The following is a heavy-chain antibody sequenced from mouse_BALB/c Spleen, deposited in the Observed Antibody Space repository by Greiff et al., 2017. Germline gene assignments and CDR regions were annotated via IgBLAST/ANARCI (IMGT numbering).Heavy chain of an antibody. CDR1: GFSLTSYG. Sequence: QVQLKESGPGLVAPSQSLSITCTVSGFSLTSYGVHWVRQPPGKGLEWLGVIWAGGSTNYNSALMSRLSISKDNSKSQVFLKMNSLQTDDTAMYYCARWNYRYDGAYWGQGTLVTVSA. CDR2: IWAGGST. D-gene: IGHD2-14*01. CDR3: ARWNYRYDGAY. J-gene: IGHJ3*01. V-gene: IGHV2-9*02.